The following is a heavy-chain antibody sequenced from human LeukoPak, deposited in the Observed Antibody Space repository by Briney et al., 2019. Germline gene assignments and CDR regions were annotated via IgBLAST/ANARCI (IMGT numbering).Heavy chain of an antibody. CDR3: ARVGAVAGTVFDY. Sequence: SGGSLRLSCAASGFTFSSYWMHWVRQAPGKGLVWVSRVNSDGSSISYADSVKGRFTSSRDNARNTLYLQMNSLRAEDTAVYYCARVGAVAGTVFDYWGQGTLVTVSS. J-gene: IGHJ4*02. V-gene: IGHV3-74*01. CDR1: GFTFSSYW. D-gene: IGHD6-19*01. CDR2: VNSDGSSI.